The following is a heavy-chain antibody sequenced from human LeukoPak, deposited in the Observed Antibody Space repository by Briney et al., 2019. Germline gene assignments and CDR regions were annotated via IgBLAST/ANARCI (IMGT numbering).Heavy chain of an antibody. J-gene: IGHJ6*02. CDR1: GFIVSNNY. CDR2: IYASGVT. V-gene: IGHV3-53*01. D-gene: IGHD5/OR15-5a*01. CDR3: ARGVPGPNGMDV. Sequence: PGGSLRLSCAASGFIVSNNYMNWVRQAPGKGLEWVSVIYASGVTYYADSVKGRFTISRDNSKNTPYLQMNSLRAEDTAVYFCARGVPGPNGMDVWGHGTTVTVSS.